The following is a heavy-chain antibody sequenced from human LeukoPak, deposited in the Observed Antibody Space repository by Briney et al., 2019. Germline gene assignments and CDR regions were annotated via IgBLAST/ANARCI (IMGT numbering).Heavy chain of an antibody. CDR3: ARAVQAAHFDS. CDR2: MTNRGSHI. J-gene: IGHJ4*02. Sequence: GGSLRLSCAASGFTFDDYGMSWVRQAPGKGLEWVSSMTNRGSHIYYADSLKGRFTVSRDNANNSLYLQMDSLRAEDTAVYYCARAVQAAHFDSWGQGTLVTVSS. V-gene: IGHV3-21*04. CDR1: GFTFDDYG. D-gene: IGHD6-13*01.